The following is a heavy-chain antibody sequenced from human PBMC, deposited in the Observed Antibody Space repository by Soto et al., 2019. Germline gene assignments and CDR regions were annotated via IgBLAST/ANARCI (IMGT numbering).Heavy chain of an antibody. CDR3: ARDSGYCSDGICYPPRAFDV. CDR1: GFSFNTYT. V-gene: IGHV3-21*02. CDR2: ISSSGSYK. D-gene: IGHD2-15*01. Sequence: EVQVMASGGGLVQPGGSLRLSCAASGFSFNTYTMNWFRQAPGKGLDWVSSISSSGSYKYYGDSVKGRFTISRDNAKNSVYLQMNNLRVDDTAVYYCARDSGYCSDGICYPPRAFDVWGQGTVVTVS. J-gene: IGHJ3*01.